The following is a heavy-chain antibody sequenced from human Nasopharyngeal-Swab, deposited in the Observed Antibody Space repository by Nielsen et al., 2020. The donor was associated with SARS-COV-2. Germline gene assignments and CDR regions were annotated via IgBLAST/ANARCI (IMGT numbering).Heavy chain of an antibody. J-gene: IGHJ4*02. CDR2: ISGSYGST. Sequence: MRQPPGKGLDWVSGISGSYGSTYYADSVKGRFTISRDHSKNTLYLQMNSLRAEDTDVYYCAKRSIEVASDHFDSWGQGTLVTVSS. CDR3: AKRSIEVASDHFDS. D-gene: IGHD6-19*01. V-gene: IGHV3-23*01.